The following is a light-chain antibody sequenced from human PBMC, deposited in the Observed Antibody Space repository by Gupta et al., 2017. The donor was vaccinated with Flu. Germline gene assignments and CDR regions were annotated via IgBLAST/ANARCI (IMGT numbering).Light chain of an antibody. CDR3: QQSYSTPYT. CDR1: ASISSY. J-gene: IGKJ2*01. CDR2: AAA. Sequence: DIQMTQSPSSLSASVGDRVTITCRASASISSYLNWYQQKTGKAPKLLIYAAASFQTRVLSKFSSSRSCTDFTITIISLQPEDFATYYCQQSYSTPYTFGRGTKLEIK. V-gene: IGKV1-39*01.